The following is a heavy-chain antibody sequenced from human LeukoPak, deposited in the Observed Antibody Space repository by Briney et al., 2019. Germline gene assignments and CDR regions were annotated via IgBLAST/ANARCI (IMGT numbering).Heavy chain of an antibody. D-gene: IGHD3-10*01. CDR3: ARMVRGYTDWFDP. J-gene: IGHJ5*02. CDR1: GGSISSYY. Sequence: SETLSLTCTVSGGSISSYYWSWIRQPPGKGLEWIGYIYYSGSTNHNPSLKSRVTISVDTSKNQFSLKLSSVTAADTAVYYCARMVRGYTDWFDPWGQGTLVTVSS. CDR2: IYYSGST. V-gene: IGHV4-59*01.